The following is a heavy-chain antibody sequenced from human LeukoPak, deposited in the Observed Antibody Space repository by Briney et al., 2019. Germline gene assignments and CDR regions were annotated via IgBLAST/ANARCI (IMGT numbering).Heavy chain of an antibody. D-gene: IGHD2-2*01. V-gene: IGHV4-39*01. J-gene: IGHJ4*02. CDR2: IYYNRIT. Sequence: SETLPLTCTVSGRSISGSRDYSRWIRQPPGKGLERIGSIYYNRITSYKPSLKRRVTISVDTSKNQFSLKLSSVTAADTGVYYCARTPVFSTSFWDWGQPTLVTVSS. CDR1: GRSISGSRDY. CDR3: ARTPVFSTSFWD.